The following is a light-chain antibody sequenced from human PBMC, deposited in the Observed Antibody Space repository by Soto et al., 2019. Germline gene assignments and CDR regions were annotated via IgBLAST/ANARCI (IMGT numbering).Light chain of an antibody. CDR2: DAS. V-gene: IGKV3-11*01. CDR1: QSVSSY. Sequence: EILLTQSPATLSSSPGERATITCRASQSVSSYLAWYQQQPGQAPRLLIYDASNRATGIPARFSGSGSGTEFTLTIRSLEPEDFAVYYCQQRSNWPWTFGQGTKVEIK. J-gene: IGKJ1*01. CDR3: QQRSNWPWT.